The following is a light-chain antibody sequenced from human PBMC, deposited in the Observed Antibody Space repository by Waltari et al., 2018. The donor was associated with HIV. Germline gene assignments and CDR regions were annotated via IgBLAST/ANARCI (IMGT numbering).Light chain of an antibody. Sequence: SYELTQPPSVSVSPGQTARITCSGDALPKQYAYWYQQKPGQAPVLVIYKDSERPSGIPERFSGSSSGTTVTLTISGVQAEDEADYYCQPADSSGTSDVVFGGGTKLTVL. CDR1: ALPKQY. V-gene: IGLV3-25*03. J-gene: IGLJ2*01. CDR2: KDS. CDR3: QPADSSGTSDVV.